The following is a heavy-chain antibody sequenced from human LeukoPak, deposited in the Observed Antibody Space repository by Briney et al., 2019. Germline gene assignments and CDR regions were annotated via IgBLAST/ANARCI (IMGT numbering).Heavy chain of an antibody. CDR3: VRARGGYNAGHMDV. CDR1: GDSVSSNSAA. J-gene: IGHJ6*02. V-gene: IGHV6-1*01. D-gene: IGHD5-24*01. Sequence: SQTLSLTCAISGDSVSSNSAAWNWIRQSPSRGLEWLGRTYYRSKWYNDYAVSVKSRITINPDTSKNQFSLQLNSVTAADTATYYCVRARGGYNAGHMDVWGQGATVTVSS. CDR2: TYYRSKWYN.